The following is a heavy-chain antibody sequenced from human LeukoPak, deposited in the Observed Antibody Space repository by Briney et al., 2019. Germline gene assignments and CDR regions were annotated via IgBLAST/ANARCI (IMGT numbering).Heavy chain of an antibody. CDR3: ARACLSFGCYYYYYGMDV. CDR2: IYYSGNT. CDR1: GGSTRSDSYY. V-gene: IGHV4-39*07. J-gene: IGHJ6*02. Sequence: PSETLSLTCAVSGGSTRSDSYYWGWIRQPPGKGLEWIGSIYYSGNTYYTPSLKSRVTISVDTSKNQFSLKLSSVTAADTAVYYCARACLSFGCYYYYYGMDVWGQGTTVTVSS. D-gene: IGHD3-10*01.